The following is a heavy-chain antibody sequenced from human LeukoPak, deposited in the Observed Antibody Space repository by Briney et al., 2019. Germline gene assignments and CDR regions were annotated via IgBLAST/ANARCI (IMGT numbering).Heavy chain of an antibody. Sequence: SETLSLTCTVSGYSISSGYYWGWIRQPPGKGLEWIGSINHSGSTYYNPSLKSRVTISVDTSKNQFSLKLSSVTAADTAVYYCARALDTAMVTDFDWGQGTLVTVSS. CDR3: ARALDTAMVTDFD. CDR2: INHSGST. CDR1: GYSISSGYY. D-gene: IGHD5-18*01. J-gene: IGHJ4*02. V-gene: IGHV4-38-2*02.